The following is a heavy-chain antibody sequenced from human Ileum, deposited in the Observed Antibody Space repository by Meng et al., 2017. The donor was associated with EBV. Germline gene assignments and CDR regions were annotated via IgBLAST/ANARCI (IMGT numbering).Heavy chain of an antibody. V-gene: IGHV4-61*03. CDR3: AYYFVGRGGPGS. CDR1: GGSGNSKDFH. D-gene: IGHD3-9*01. CDR2: MYDSENA. Sequence: QWHVPASCPARSKHSETLALPHLVSGGSGNSKDFHWSWIRQPPGKGLEWIGCMYDSENAKYNPSLNRRVTISIDTTRNHFVLKLTSVTAADTAVYYCAYYFVGRGGPGSWGQGTLVTVSS. J-gene: IGHJ5*02.